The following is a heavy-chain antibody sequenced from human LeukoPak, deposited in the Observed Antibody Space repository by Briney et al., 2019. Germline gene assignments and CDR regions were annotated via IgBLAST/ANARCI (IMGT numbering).Heavy chain of an antibody. J-gene: IGHJ4*02. CDR3: ATGRTKWDLLNY. D-gene: IGHD1-26*01. CDR2: LDPEDGEM. CDR1: GYALTELS. V-gene: IGHV1-24*01. Sequence: ASVKVSCKVSGYALTELSLHWVRQAPGKGLEWMGGLDPEDGEMIYSQKFQGRVTMTEDTSTDIAYMAMSSLTSEDTAVYYCATGRTKWDLLNYWGQGTPVTVSS.